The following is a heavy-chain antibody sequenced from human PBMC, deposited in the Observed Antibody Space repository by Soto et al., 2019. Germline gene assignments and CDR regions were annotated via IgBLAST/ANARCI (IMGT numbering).Heavy chain of an antibody. J-gene: IGHJ4*02. V-gene: IGHV4-30-2*01. CDR2: IYHSGST. Sequence: SETLSLTCAVAGGSISSGGYSWSWIRQPPGKGLEWIGYIYHSGSTYYNPSLKSRVTISVDRSKNQFSLKLSSVTAADTAVYYCARGPPFGYWGQGTLVTVSS. CDR3: ARGPPFGY. CDR1: GGSISSGGYS. D-gene: IGHD3-10*01.